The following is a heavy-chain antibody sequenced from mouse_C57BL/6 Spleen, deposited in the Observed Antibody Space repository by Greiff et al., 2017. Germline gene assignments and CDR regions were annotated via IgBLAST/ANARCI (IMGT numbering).Heavy chain of an antibody. Sequence: VQLQQPGAELVRPGSSVKLSCKASGYNFTSYWMHWVKQRNIQGLEWIGNIDPSDSETHYNQKFKDKSTLTVDKSSSTADRQLSSLTSEDSAVYYWSRDYGSSSDWDFYGWGTGTTVTSSS. CDR3: SRDYGSSSDWDFYG. D-gene: IGHD1-1*01. CDR2: IDPSDSET. J-gene: IGHJ1*03. CDR1: GYNFTSYW. V-gene: IGHV1-52*01.